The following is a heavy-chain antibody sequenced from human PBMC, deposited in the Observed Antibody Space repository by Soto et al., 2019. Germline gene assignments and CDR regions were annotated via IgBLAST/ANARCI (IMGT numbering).Heavy chain of an antibody. CDR1: GGSFSGYY. Sequence: SETLSLTCAVYGGSFSGYYWSWIRQPPGKGLEWIGEINHSGNTNYNPSLKSRVTISVDTSKNQFSLKLSSVTAADTAVYYCARGPLTTVTTLFFDYWGQGTLVTVSS. V-gene: IGHV4-34*01. CDR3: ARGPLTTVTTLFFDY. D-gene: IGHD4-4*01. CDR2: INHSGNT. J-gene: IGHJ4*02.